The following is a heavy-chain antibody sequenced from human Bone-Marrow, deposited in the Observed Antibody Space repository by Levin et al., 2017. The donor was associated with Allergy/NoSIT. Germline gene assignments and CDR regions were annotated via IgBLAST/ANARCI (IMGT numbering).Heavy chain of an antibody. J-gene: IGHJ6*03. Sequence: SGPTLVKPTQTLTLTCTFSGFSLSTSAMRVNWIRQPPGKALEWLARIDWDNNKFYSTSLKARLTISKDTSKDQLVLTMTNMDPVDTATYYCARSASYYGAGRGGYYYSMDVWGKGTTVTVSS. CDR1: GFSLSTSAMR. CDR3: ARSASYYGAGRGGYYYSMDV. CDR2: IDWDNNK. D-gene: IGHD3-10*01. V-gene: IGHV2-70*04.